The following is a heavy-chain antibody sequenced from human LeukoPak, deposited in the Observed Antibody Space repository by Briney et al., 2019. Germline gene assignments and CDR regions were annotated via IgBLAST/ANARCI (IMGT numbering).Heavy chain of an antibody. J-gene: IGHJ4*02. CDR1: GFTFSSYS. V-gene: IGHV3-21*04. D-gene: IGHD3-9*01. CDR3: AKEAVDYDILTGYYTTGYFDY. CDR2: ISSSSSYI. Sequence: GGSLRLSCAASGFTFSSYSMNWVRQAPGKGLEWGSSISSSSSYIYYADSVKGRFTISRDNAKNSLYLQMNSLRAEDTAVYYCAKEAVDYDILTGYYTTGYFDYWGQGTLVTVSS.